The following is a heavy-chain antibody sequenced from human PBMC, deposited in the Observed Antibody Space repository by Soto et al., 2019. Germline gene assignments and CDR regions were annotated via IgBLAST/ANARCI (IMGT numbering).Heavy chain of an antibody. CDR2: IYYTGTT. CDR3: AREVSSFGSNHLGS. Sequence: SETLPLTCSVSGTSIRGYYWTWIRQPPGKGLEWIGYIYYTGTTKYNPSLKSRVTISVDTSKNQFSLRLNSVTAADTAVYYCAREVSSFGSNHLGSW. CDR1: GTSIRGYY. D-gene: IGHD3-10*01. J-gene: IGHJ5*01. V-gene: IGHV4-59*01.